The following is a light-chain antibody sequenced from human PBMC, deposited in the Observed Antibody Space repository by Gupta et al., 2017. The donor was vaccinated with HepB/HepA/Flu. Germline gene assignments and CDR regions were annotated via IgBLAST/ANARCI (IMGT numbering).Light chain of an antibody. V-gene: IGLV2-14*01. Sequence: QSALTQPASVSGSPGQSLTISCTGTTSDVGSYNYVSWYQQYPGKAPKLMIYDVSYRPSGVSDRFSGSKSGNTASLTISGLRAEDEAIYYCSSYSSSANWVFGGGTELTVL. J-gene: IGLJ3*02. CDR3: SSYSSSANWV. CDR1: TSDVGSYNY. CDR2: DVS.